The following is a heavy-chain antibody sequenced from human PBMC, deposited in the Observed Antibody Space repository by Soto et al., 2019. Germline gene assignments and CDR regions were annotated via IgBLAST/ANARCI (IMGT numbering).Heavy chain of an antibody. J-gene: IGHJ6*02. CDR3: ATSEGDCGGGSCYNYFYYYGMDV. V-gene: IGHV1-3*01. CDR1: GDTRTDFS. CDR2: LSVGNGDT. D-gene: IGHD2-15*01. Sequence: GASVKVSCKASGDTRTDFSMHWVRQAPGQRPEWMGWLSVGNGDTKYSQKFQGRVTIKRDTSARIAYMELSNLRSEDTAVYYCATSEGDCGGGSCYNYFYYYGMDVRGQGTTITVSX.